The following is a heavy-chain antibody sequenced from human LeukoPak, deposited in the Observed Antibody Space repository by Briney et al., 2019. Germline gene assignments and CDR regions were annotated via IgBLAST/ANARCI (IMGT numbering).Heavy chain of an antibody. CDR2: MSGGGGST. V-gene: IGHV3-23*01. Sequence: GGSLRLSCAASGFIFNPHAMSWVRQAPGKGLEWVSVMSGGGGSTYYADSVKGRFTISRDNSKSTLFLQMNSLSAEDTAVYHCARDGYCGSSACCVDYWGQGTVVTVSP. CDR1: GFIFNPHA. CDR3: ARDGYCGSSACCVDY. D-gene: IGHD2-2*03. J-gene: IGHJ4*02.